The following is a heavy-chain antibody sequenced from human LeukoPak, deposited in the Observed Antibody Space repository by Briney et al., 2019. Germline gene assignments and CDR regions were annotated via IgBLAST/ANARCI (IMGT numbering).Heavy chain of an antibody. Sequence: ASVKVSCKASAYTFSSYGISWVRQAPGQLLEWMGWISPYNGNIKYAEGLQGRVTMTKDTSTSTAYMELRSLRSDDTAVYYCARGRQIWELWFDPWGQGTLVTVSS. V-gene: IGHV1-18*01. CDR2: ISPYNGNI. CDR1: AYTFSSYG. J-gene: IGHJ5*02. CDR3: ARGRQIWELWFDP. D-gene: IGHD5-18*01.